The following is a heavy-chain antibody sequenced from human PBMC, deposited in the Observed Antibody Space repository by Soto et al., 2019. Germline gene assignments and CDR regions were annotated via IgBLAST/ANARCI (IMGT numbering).Heavy chain of an antibody. CDR3: AKDKVSSNYYYYYYMDV. Sequence: GGSLRLSCAASGFTFSSYAMSWVRQAPGKGLEWVSAISGSGGSTYYADSVKGRFTIPRDNSKNTLYLQMNSLRAEDTAVYYCAKDKVSSNYYYYYYMDVWGKGTTVTVSS. V-gene: IGHV3-23*01. CDR1: GFTFSSYA. J-gene: IGHJ6*03. D-gene: IGHD2-2*01. CDR2: ISGSGGST.